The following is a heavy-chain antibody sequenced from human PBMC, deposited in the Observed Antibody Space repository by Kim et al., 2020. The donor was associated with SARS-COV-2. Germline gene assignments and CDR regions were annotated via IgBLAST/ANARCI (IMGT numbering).Heavy chain of an antibody. D-gene: IGHD3-10*01. V-gene: IGHV4-39*01. Sequence: TLSLTCTVSGGSISSSSYYWGWIRQPPGKGLEWIGSIYYSGSTYYNPSLKSRVTISVDTSKNQFSLKLSSVTAADTAVYYCARQPITMVRGVASFFDYWGQGTLVTVSS. CDR3: ARQPITMVRGVASFFDY. CDR2: IYYSGST. CDR1: GGSISSSSYY. J-gene: IGHJ4*02.